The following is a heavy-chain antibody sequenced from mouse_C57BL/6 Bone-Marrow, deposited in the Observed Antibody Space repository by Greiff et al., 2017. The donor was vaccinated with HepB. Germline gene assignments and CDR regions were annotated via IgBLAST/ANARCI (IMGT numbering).Heavy chain of an antibody. CDR1: GFNIKNTY. CDR2: IDPANGNT. D-gene: IGHD2-5*01. CDR3: ARYSNYVWYFDV. V-gene: IGHV14-3*01. J-gene: IGHJ1*03. Sequence: EVQLQQSVAELVRPGASVKLSCTASGFNIKNTYMHWVKQRPEQGLEWIGRIDPANGNTKYAPKFQGKATITADTSSNTADLHLTSLTSEDTAIYYCARYSNYVWYFDVWGTGTTVTVSS.